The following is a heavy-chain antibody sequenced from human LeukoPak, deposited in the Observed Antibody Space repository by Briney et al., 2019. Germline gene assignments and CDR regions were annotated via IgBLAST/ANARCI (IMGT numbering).Heavy chain of an antibody. CDR1: GGSISSGSCY. Sequence: SETLSLTCTVSGGSISSGSCYWSWIRQPAGKGLEWIGRIYTSGSTNYNPSLKSRVTISVDTSKNQFSLKLSSVTAADTAVYYCARDPDYDSSRGAFDYWGQGTLVTVSS. J-gene: IGHJ4*02. D-gene: IGHD3-22*01. CDR2: IYTSGST. V-gene: IGHV4-61*02. CDR3: ARDPDYDSSRGAFDY.